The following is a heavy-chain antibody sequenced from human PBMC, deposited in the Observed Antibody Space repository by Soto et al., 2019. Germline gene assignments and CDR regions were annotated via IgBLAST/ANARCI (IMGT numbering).Heavy chain of an antibody. Sequence: GEPLKISCKGSGYSFITYWIGWVRQMPGKGLEWMGIIYPSDSDTRYSPSFQGQVTISADKSISTAYLQWSSLKASDTAIYYRARTAAAGKYYYGVDVWGQGTTVTVSS. CDR3: ARTAAAGKYYYGVDV. CDR1: GYSFITYW. V-gene: IGHV5-51*01. J-gene: IGHJ6*02. CDR2: IYPSDSDT. D-gene: IGHD6-13*01.